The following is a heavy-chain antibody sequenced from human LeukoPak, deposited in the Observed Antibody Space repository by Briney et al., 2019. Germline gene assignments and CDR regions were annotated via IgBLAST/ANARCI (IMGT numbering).Heavy chain of an antibody. D-gene: IGHD2-2*01. CDR3: ARGYCSSTSCPHGGY. Sequence: SETLSLTCAVSGYSISSGYYWGWIRQPPGKGLEWIGSIYHSGSTYYNPSLKSRVTISVDTSKNQFSLKLSSVTAADTAVYYCARGYCSSTSCPHGGYWGQGTLVTVSP. CDR1: GYSISSGYY. J-gene: IGHJ4*02. V-gene: IGHV4-38-2*01. CDR2: IYHSGST.